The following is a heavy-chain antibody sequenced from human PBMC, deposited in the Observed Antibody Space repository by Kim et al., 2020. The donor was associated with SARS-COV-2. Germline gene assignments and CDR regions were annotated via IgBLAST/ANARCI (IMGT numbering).Heavy chain of an antibody. CDR3: ARRITSSSSGFDP. D-gene: IGHD6-6*01. V-gene: IGHV3-7*01. CDR1: GFTFSSYW. Sequence: GGSLRLSCAASGFTFSSYWMTWVRQAPGKGLEWVANINQVESERNYVDSVKGRFTVSRDNAKNSLYLLMNSLRVDDTGVYYCARRITSSSSGFDPWGRGTLVTVSS. J-gene: IGHJ5*02. CDR2: INQVESER.